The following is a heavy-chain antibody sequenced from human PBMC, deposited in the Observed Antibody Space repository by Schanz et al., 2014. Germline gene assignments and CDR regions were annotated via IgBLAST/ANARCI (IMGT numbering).Heavy chain of an antibody. CDR2: ISASGDST. D-gene: IGHD6-13*01. Sequence: EVQVVESGGGFVQPGGSLRLSCAASGFTFSSYVMNWVRQAPGRGLEWVSFISASGDSTSYADSVKGRFTISRDNSKNTLYLQMNSLRAEDTALFYCAKDGSWMAGYFDYWGQGTLVTVSS. J-gene: IGHJ4*02. CDR3: AKDGSWMAGYFDY. CDR1: GFTFSSYV. V-gene: IGHV3-23*04.